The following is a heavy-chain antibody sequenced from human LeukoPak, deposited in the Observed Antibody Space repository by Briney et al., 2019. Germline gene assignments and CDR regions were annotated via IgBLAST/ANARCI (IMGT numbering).Heavy chain of an antibody. Sequence: GGSLRLSCGASGFSVSGYWMSWVRQAPGKGLEWVANIKEDGSEKYYVDSVRGRFTISRDSAKNSLYLQMNSLRAEDTAVYYCARFRTWGDKAFDYWGQGTLVTVSS. CDR3: ARFRTWGDKAFDY. V-gene: IGHV3-7*01. CDR1: GFSVSGYW. D-gene: IGHD2-21*02. J-gene: IGHJ4*02. CDR2: IKEDGSEK.